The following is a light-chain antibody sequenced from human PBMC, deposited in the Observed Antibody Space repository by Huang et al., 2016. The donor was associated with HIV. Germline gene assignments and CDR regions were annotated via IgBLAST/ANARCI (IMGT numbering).Light chain of an antibody. Sequence: DIQMTQSPSALSASVGDRVTITCQASQDIGIYLNGYQHKPGKAPKLLISDASKLEIGVPSRFSGSGSGTDFTFTINSLQPEDIATYYCQQYDNVPPLTFGGGTKVEI. CDR2: DAS. CDR1: QDIGIY. J-gene: IGKJ4*01. CDR3: QQYDNVPPLT. V-gene: IGKV1-33*01.